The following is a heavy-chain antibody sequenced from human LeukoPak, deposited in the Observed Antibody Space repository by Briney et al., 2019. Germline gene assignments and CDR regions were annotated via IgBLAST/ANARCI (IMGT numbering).Heavy chain of an antibody. CDR2: ISYDGSDK. J-gene: IGHJ5*02. V-gene: IGHV3-30*18. D-gene: IGHD6-13*01. Sequence: GGSLRLSCAASGFRFSTFGMHWVRQAPGKGLEWVAVISYDGSDKYYSDSVKGRFTVSRDNSKNTLYLQMNSLRAEETAVYYCAKEPRSIAAAVGWFDPWGQGTLVTVSS. CDR3: AKEPRSIAAAVGWFDP. CDR1: GFRFSTFG.